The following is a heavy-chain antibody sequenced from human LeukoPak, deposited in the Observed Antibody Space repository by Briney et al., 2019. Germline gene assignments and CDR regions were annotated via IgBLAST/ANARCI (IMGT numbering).Heavy chain of an antibody. CDR3: ARSLYV. V-gene: IGHV4-39*01. J-gene: IGHJ6*04. CDR1: GGSISSSSYY. CDR2: MYYSGST. Sequence: WETLSLTCTVSGGSISSSSYYWGWVRQPPGKGVGWNVSMYYSGSTYYNPSLKSRVTISVDTSKNQFSLKLSSVTAADTAVYYCARSLYVWGKGTTVTVSS.